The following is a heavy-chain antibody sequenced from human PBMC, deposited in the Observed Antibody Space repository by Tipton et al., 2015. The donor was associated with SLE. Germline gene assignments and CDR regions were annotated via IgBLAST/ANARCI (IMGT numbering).Heavy chain of an antibody. V-gene: IGHV4-4*02. CDR3: ARGAAAGHHDAFDI. CDR1: GGSISSSNW. J-gene: IGHJ3*02. CDR2: IYRSGST. Sequence: TLSLTCAVSGGSISSSNWWSWVRQPPGKGLEWIGEIYRSGSTDYNPSLKSRVTISVDKSKNQFSLKLSSVTAADTAVYYCARGAAAGHHDAFDIWGQGTMVTVSS. D-gene: IGHD6-13*01.